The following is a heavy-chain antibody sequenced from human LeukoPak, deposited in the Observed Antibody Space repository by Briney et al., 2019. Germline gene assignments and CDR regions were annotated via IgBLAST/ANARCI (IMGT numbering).Heavy chain of an antibody. J-gene: IGHJ4*02. Sequence: GGSLRLSCAASGFTFSSYSMNWVRQAPGKGLEWVSSISSSSSYIYYADSVKGRFTISRDNAKNSLYLQMNSLRAEDTAVYYCARDRTGSSSLVYWGQGTLVTVSS. D-gene: IGHD6-13*01. V-gene: IGHV3-21*01. CDR2: ISSSSSYI. CDR1: GFTFSSYS. CDR3: ARDRTGSSSLVY.